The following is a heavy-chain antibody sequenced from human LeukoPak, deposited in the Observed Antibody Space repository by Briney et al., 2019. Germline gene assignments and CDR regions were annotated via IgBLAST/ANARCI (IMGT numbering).Heavy chain of an antibody. Sequence: GGSLRLSCAASGFTFSNAWMSWVRQAPGKGLEWVGRIKSKTDGGTTDYAAPVKGRFTISRDDSKNTLYLQMNSLKTEDTAVYYCTTIIVVVPAAMGGIYWGQGTLVTVSS. V-gene: IGHV3-15*01. CDR2: IKSKTDGGTT. CDR1: GFTFSNAW. CDR3: TTIIVVVPAAMGGIY. D-gene: IGHD2-2*01. J-gene: IGHJ4*02.